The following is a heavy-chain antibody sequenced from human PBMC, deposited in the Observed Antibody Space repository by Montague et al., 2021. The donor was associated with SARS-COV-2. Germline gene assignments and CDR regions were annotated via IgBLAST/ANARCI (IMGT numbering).Heavy chain of an antibody. Sequence: SLRLSCAASGFTFSSYAMSWVRQAPGKGPEWVSAISGSGGSTYHADSVKGRFTISRDNSKNTLYLQMNSPRAEDTAVYYCAKGARIATAGNFRYFDLWGRGTLVTVSS. CDR3: AKGARIATAGNFRYFDL. CDR2: ISGSGGST. CDR1: GFTFSSYA. D-gene: IGHD6-13*01. J-gene: IGHJ2*01. V-gene: IGHV3-23*01.